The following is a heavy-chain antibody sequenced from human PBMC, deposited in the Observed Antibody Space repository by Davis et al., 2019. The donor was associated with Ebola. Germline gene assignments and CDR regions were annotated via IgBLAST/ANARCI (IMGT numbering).Heavy chain of an antibody. V-gene: IGHV4-30-2*01. D-gene: IGHD2-2*01. Sequence: SETLSLTCAVSGGSISSGDYSWSWIRQPPGKGLEWIGYIYHSGSAFYNPSLKSRVTISVDTSKNQFSLKLSSVTAADTAVYYCSRIVVVPAAMLGYYYYYGMDVWGKGTTVTVSS. J-gene: IGHJ6*04. CDR1: GGSISSGDYS. CDR3: SRIVVVPAAMLGYYYYYGMDV. CDR2: IYHSGSA.